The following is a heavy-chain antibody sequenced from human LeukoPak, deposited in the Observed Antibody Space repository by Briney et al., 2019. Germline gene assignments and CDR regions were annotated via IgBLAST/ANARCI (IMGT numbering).Heavy chain of an antibody. CDR1: GFTFSSYT. CDR2: VRSDSSSL. J-gene: IGHJ4*02. V-gene: IGHV3-48*04. CDR3: ARDSGYEFDF. D-gene: IGHD5-12*01. Sequence: GGSLRLSCAASGFTFSSYTMNWVRQAPGKGLEWVSYVRSDSSSLYADSVKGRFTISRDHAKHSVFLQMNSLRAEDTAVYYCARDSGYEFDFWGQGTPVTVSS.